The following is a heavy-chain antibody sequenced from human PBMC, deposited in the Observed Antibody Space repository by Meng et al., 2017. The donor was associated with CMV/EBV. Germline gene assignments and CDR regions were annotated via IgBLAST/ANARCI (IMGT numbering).Heavy chain of an antibody. CDR2: IYYSGST. CDR3: ARAYSSSCRVDY. D-gene: IGHD6-6*01. CDR1: GGPISSYY. V-gene: IGHV4-59*01. J-gene: IGHJ4*02. Sequence: GSLRLSCTVSGGPISSYYWNWIRQPPGKGLEWIGYIYYSGSTDYNPSLKSRVTISVDTSKNQFSLKLSSVTAADTAMYYCARAYSSSCRVDYWGQGTLVTVSS.